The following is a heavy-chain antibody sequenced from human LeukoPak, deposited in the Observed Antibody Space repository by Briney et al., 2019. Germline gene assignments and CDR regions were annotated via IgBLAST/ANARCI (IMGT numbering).Heavy chain of an antibody. CDR2: MNPNSGNT. CDR1: GSTFTSYD. V-gene: IGHV1-8*03. J-gene: IGHJ5*02. CDR3: ARGHYDFWSGYYKRSSWFDP. Sequence: ASVKVSCKASGSTFTSYDVDWVQQATGQGLEWIGWMNPNSGNTGYAQKFQGRVTITRNTSISTAYMELSSLRSEDTAVYYYARGHYDFWSGYYKRSSWFDPWGQGTLVTVSS. D-gene: IGHD3-3*01.